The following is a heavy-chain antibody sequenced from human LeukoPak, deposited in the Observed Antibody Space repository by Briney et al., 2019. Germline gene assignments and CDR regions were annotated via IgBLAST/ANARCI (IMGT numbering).Heavy chain of an antibody. CDR1: GYSLSSGYY. J-gene: IGHJ4*02. CDR3: GRDRGGLEAAAPFDY. V-gene: IGHV4-38-2*02. D-gene: IGHD6-13*01. Sequence: SETLSLTCSVSGYSLSSGYYWGWIRQPPGKGLEWIGSIYHSGSTYYNPSLRSRVTISVDTSKNQFSLKLSSVAAADTAVYYCGRDRGGLEAAAPFDYWGQGTLVTVSS. CDR2: IYHSGST.